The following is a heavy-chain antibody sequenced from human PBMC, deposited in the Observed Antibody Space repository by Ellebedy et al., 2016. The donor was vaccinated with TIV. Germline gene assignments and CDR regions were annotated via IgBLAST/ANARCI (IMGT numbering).Heavy chain of an antibody. CDR1: GFTFSRSG. Sequence: GESLKISCAASGFTFSRSGMHWVRQAPGKGLEWVANIKEDGSEKYYVDSVKGRFTISRDNAKNSLYLQMNSLRAEDTAVYYCARDPGYYYYGMDVWGQGTTVTVSS. CDR2: IKEDGSEK. V-gene: IGHV3-7*01. CDR3: ARDPGYYYYGMDV. J-gene: IGHJ6*02.